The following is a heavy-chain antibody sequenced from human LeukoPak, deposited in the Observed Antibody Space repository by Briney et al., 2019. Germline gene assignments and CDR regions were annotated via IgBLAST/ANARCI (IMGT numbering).Heavy chain of an antibody. CDR1: GFTFSSYG. V-gene: IGHV3-33*06. D-gene: IGHD3-3*01. Sequence: GRSLRLSCAASGFTFSSYGMHWVRQAPGKGLEWVAVIWYDGSNKYYADSVKGRFTISRDNSKNTLYLQMNSLRAEDTAVYYCAKNPGKDYDFWSGYYPLYFDYWGQGTLVTVSS. CDR2: IWYDGSNK. CDR3: AKNPGKDYDFWSGYYPLYFDY. J-gene: IGHJ4*02.